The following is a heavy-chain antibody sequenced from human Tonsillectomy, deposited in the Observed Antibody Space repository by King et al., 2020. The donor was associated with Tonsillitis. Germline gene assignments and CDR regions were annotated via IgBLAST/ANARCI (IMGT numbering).Heavy chain of an antibody. CDR3: ARSELLGTTTFDY. V-gene: IGHV4-59*13. D-gene: IGHD1-26*01. J-gene: IGHJ4*02. CDR1: GGSISSDY. Sequence: VQLQESGPGLVKPSETLSLTCTVSGGSISSDYWSGIRLTPGRGLEWIGYIYYSGNTKNNPSLKSRVTISADPSKNQFSLKLSSVTAADTAVYYCARSELLGTTTFDYWGQGTLVTVSS. CDR2: IYYSGNT.